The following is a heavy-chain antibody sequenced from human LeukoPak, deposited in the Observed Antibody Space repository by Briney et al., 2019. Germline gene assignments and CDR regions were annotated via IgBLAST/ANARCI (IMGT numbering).Heavy chain of an antibody. D-gene: IGHD6-13*01. Sequence: GGSLRLSCAASGFRFDLYWMTWVRQAPGKGLEWVANVNQEATAKYYVDSVKGRFTISRDNAKNSVYLQMNSLRAEDTAVYYCVRGYTRSWYRMYSYYMDVWGKGTTVSVSS. CDR3: VRGYTRSWYRMYSYYMDV. J-gene: IGHJ6*03. CDR2: VNQEATAK. V-gene: IGHV3-7*01. CDR1: GFRFDLYW.